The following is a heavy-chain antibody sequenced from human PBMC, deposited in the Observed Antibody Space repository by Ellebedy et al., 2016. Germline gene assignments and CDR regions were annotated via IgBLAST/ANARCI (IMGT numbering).Heavy chain of an antibody. CDR2: IFSDGNT. V-gene: IGHV3-53*01. D-gene: IGHD2-15*01. CDR1: GFTFSYYA. Sequence: GESLKISCAASGFTFSYYAMSWVRQSPGKGLEWVSAIFSDGNTYYADSVKGRFTISRDNSKNTLYLQMNSLRAEDTAVYYCARGVGSGWFDPWGQGTLVTVSS. CDR3: ARGVGSGWFDP. J-gene: IGHJ5*02.